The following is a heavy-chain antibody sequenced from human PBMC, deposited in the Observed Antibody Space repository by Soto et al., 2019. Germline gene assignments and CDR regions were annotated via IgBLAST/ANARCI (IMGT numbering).Heavy chain of an antibody. V-gene: IGHV1-18*01. CDR2: ISAYNGNI. CDR3: ASGGQGDYYDSSGAAFDI. CDR1: GYTFSNYG. J-gene: IGHJ3*02. Sequence: ASVKVSCKASGYTFSNYGISWVRQAPGQGLEWLGWISAYNGNIDYAQKFQGRVTMTRDTSTSTVYMELSSLRSEDTAVYYCASGGQGDYYDSSGAAFDIWGQGTMVTVSS. D-gene: IGHD3-22*01.